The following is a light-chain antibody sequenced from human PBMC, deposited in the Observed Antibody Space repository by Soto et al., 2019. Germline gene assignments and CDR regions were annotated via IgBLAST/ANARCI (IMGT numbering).Light chain of an antibody. V-gene: IGLV2-11*01. CDR1: SSDVGGYYY. Sequence: QSVLTQPRSVSGSPGQSVTISCTGTSSDVGGYYYVSWYQQHPGKAPKVMIYDVSKRPSGVPDRFSGSKSGNTASLTISGLQAEDEADYYCCSFAGSSTYVFGTGTKVTVL. J-gene: IGLJ1*01. CDR2: DVS. CDR3: CSFAGSSTYV.